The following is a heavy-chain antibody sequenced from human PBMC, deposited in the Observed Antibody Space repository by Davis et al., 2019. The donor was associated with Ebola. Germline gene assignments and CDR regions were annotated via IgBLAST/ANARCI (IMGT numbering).Heavy chain of an antibody. Sequence: GSLKIPCSASGFTFRSYGMHWVRQAPGKGLEWVAFIRYDGSNKYYADSVKGRFTISRDNSKNTLYLQMNSLRAEDTAVYYCAKDVSYDFWSGPDAFDIWGQGTMVTVSS. CDR3: AKDVSYDFWSGPDAFDI. CDR2: IRYDGSNK. D-gene: IGHD3-3*01. V-gene: IGHV3-30*02. CDR1: GFTFRSYG. J-gene: IGHJ3*02.